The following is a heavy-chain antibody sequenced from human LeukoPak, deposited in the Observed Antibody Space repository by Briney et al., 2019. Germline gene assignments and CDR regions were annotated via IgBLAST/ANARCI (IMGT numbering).Heavy chain of an antibody. CDR3: AKDLPARIVVVPAASPDHY. CDR2: ISYDGSNK. Sequence: GGSLRLSCAASGFTFSSYAMHWVRQAPGKGLEWVAVISYDGSNKYYADSVKGRFTISRDNSKNTLYLQMNSLRAEDTAVYYCAKDLPARIVVVPAASPDHYWGQGTLVTVSS. D-gene: IGHD2-2*01. CDR1: GFTFSSYA. V-gene: IGHV3-30*04. J-gene: IGHJ4*02.